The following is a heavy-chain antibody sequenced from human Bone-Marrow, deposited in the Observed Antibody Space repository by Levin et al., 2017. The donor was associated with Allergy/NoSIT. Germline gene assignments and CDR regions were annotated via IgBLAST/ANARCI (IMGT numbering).Heavy chain of an antibody. CDR2: ISGSGGDT. D-gene: IGHD6-6*01. V-gene: IGHV3-23*01. CDR3: ARIREQHVTYHNYDMDV. J-gene: IGHJ6*02. Sequence: GGSLRLSCAAVGFTFSSYPMNWVRQAPGKGLEWVSVISGSGGDTYYADSVKGRFTISRDNSNNTVYLQLSSLRAEDTAVYYCARIREQHVTYHNYDMDVWGQGTTVTVSS. CDR1: GFTFSSYP.